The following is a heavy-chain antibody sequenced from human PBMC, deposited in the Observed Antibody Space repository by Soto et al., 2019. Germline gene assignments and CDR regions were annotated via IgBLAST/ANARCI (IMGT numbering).Heavy chain of an antibody. Sequence: QVQLVQSGAEVKKPGASVKVSCKASGYTFTSYGISWVRQAPGQGLEWMGWISAYNGNTNYAQKLQGRVTMTTDTSTSTAYIELRSLRSDDTAVYYCARSRIAANRGGSFDYWGQGTLVTVSS. J-gene: IGHJ4*02. CDR3: ARSRIAANRGGSFDY. CDR2: ISAYNGNT. V-gene: IGHV1-18*01. D-gene: IGHD6-6*01. CDR1: GYTFTSYG.